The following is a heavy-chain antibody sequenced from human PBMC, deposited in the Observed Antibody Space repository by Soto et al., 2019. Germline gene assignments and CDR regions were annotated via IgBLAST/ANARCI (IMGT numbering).Heavy chain of an antibody. Sequence: PSETLSLTCTVSGGSISSDFWSWIRQPPGKGLEWIGYIYYSGSTNYNPSLKSRVTISVDTSKNQFSLKLISVTAADTAVYYCAGYSFGFGYFFDYWGPGTLVTVSS. D-gene: IGHD5-18*01. CDR3: AGYSFGFGYFFDY. J-gene: IGHJ4*02. V-gene: IGHV4-59*01. CDR1: GGSISSDF. CDR2: IYYSGST.